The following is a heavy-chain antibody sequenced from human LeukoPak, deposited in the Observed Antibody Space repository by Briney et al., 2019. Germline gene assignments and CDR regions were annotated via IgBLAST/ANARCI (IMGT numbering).Heavy chain of an antibody. V-gene: IGHV4-59*08. CDR2: IYYSGST. D-gene: IGHD2-2*01. J-gene: IGHJ6*02. CDR3: ARSGYCSSTSCYGAPYYYYGMDV. CDR1: GGSISIYY. Sequence: SGTLSLTCTVSGGSISIYYWSWIRQPPGKGLEWIGYIYYSGSTNYHPSLKSRVTISVDTSKNQFSLKLSSVTAADTAVYYCARSGYCSSTSCYGAPYYYYGMDVWGQGTTVTVSS.